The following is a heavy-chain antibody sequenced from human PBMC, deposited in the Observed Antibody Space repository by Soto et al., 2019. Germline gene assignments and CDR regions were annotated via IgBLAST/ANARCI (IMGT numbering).Heavy chain of an antibody. V-gene: IGHV3-30*18. CDR1: GFTFSSYG. CDR2: ISYDGSNK. CDR3: AKQVSFGAYAFDI. D-gene: IGHD3-3*01. J-gene: IGHJ3*02. Sequence: GGSLRLSCAASGFTFSSYGMHWVRQAPGKGLEWVAVISYDGSNKYYADSVKGRFTISRDNSKNTLYLQMNSLRAEDTAEYYCAKQVSFGAYAFDIWGQVTMVTVSS.